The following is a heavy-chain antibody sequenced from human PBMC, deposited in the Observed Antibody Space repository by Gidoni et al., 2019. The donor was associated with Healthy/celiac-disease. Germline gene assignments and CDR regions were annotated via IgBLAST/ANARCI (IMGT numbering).Heavy chain of an antibody. CDR1: GFTFSSYG. D-gene: IGHD2-15*01. CDR2: ISYDGSNK. J-gene: IGHJ4*02. Sequence: QVQLVESGGGVVQPGRSLRLSCAASGFTFSSYGMHWVRQAPGKGLEWVAVISYDGSNKYYADSVKGRFTISRDNSKNTLYLQMNSLRAEDTAVYYCAKDDSRCCYSSPDYWGQGTLATVSS. CDR3: AKDDSRCCYSSPDY. V-gene: IGHV3-30*18.